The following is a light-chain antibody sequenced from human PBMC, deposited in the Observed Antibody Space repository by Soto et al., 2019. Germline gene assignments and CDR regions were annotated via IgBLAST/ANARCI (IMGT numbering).Light chain of an antibody. Sequence: DIVVTQSPATLSLSPGERATLSCRASQTVSSGLAWYQQKTGQAPRLLISGASTRATGIPDRFSGSGSGTEFTLTISSLESEDSAVYYCQQYNSWPLTFGGGTRVEIK. CDR3: QQYNSWPLT. CDR1: QTVSSG. V-gene: IGKV3D-15*01. J-gene: IGKJ4*01. CDR2: GAS.